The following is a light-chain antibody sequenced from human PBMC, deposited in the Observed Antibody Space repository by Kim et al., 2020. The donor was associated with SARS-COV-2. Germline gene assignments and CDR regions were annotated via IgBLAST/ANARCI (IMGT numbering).Light chain of an antibody. Sequence: DVVMTQSPLSLPVALGEPASISCRSSQSLLHIDGDSYLSWFQQRPGQSPRRLIYKVSNRDSGVPDRFSGSGSGTDFTLKISSVGAEDVGIYYCMQTTHWPPWTFGLGTKVDIK. J-gene: IGKJ1*01. CDR1: QSLLHIDGDSY. V-gene: IGKV2-30*02. CDR2: KVS. CDR3: MQTTHWPPWT.